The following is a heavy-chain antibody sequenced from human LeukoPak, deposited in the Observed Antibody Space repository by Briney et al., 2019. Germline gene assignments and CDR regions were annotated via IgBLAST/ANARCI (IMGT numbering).Heavy chain of an antibody. Sequence: SETLSLTCTVSGGSISSYYWSWIRQPPGKGLEWIGYIYTSGSTNYNPSLKSRVTISVDTSKNQFSLKLSSVTAADTAVYYCARRIDFLSGYASQYYFDYWGQGTLVTVSS. CDR3: ARRIDFLSGYASQYYFDY. D-gene: IGHD3-3*01. V-gene: IGHV4-4*09. CDR2: IYTSGST. J-gene: IGHJ4*02. CDR1: GGSISSYY.